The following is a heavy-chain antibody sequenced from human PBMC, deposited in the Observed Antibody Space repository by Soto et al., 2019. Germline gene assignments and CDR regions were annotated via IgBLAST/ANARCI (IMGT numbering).Heavy chain of an antibody. CDR1: GLSFSTYW. J-gene: IGHJ4*02. V-gene: IGHV3-7*01. Sequence: EEQLVESGGGLVQAGGSLRLSCVVSGLSFSTYWMNWARQAPGKGLEWLANINEDGKRKNYVDSVRGRFTISRDNANNRLYLQMNGLRVDDTAVYFCASGLRVPGTGYWGQGTLVTVSS. CDR3: ASGLRVPGTGY. D-gene: IGHD3-3*01. CDR2: INEDGKRK.